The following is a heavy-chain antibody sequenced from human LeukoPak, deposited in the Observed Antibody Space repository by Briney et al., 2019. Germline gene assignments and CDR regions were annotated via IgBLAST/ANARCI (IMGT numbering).Heavy chain of an antibody. V-gene: IGHV1-69*01. CDR3: ASGEGGAAFDI. CDR2: IIPIFGTA. CDR1: GGTFSSYA. D-gene: IGHD3-10*01. Sequence: ASVKVSCKASGGTFSSYAISWVQQAPGQGLEWMGGIIPIFGTANYAQKFQGRVTITADESTSTAYMELSSLRSEDTAVYYCASGEGGAAFDIWGQGTMVTVSS. J-gene: IGHJ3*02.